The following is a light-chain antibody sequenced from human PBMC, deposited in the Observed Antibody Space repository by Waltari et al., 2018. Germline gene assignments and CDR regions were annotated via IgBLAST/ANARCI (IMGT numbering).Light chain of an antibody. J-gene: IGLJ1*01. CDR3: QSYDSSLRGFFV. V-gene: IGLV1-40*01. CDR2: DNT. Sequence: QSVLTQPPSVSGAPGQRVTIDCTGSSSNIGEGNGVQWYQHLPGTAPKLLIYDNTNRPSGVPDRFSGSKSGTSASLAISGLQTEDEGNYYCQSYDSSLRGFFVFGTGTKVTVL. CDR1: SSNIGEGNG.